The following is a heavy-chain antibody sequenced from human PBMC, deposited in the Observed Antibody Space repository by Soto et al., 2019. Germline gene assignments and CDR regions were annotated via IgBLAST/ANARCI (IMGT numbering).Heavy chain of an antibody. CDR1: GGTFNTYG. CDR2: IIPLFGTT. V-gene: IGHV1-69*01. Sequence: QVHLVQSGAEVKKPGSSVKVSCRASGGTFNTYGFNWVRQAPGQGLEWMGGIIPLFGTTTYAQNFQGRVTITADQSTTTAYMEMSGLTSEDTAVYFCARDQTVLDYWGQGTLVTVSS. CDR3: ARDQTVLDY. J-gene: IGHJ4*02. D-gene: IGHD4-17*01.